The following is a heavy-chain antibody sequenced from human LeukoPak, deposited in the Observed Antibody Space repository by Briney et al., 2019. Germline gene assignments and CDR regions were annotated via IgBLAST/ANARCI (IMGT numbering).Heavy chain of an antibody. CDR1: GFTFSGYA. J-gene: IGHJ4*02. Sequence: GGSLRLSCAASGFTFSGYAMSWVRQAPGKGLEWVSAISGSGDSTYYADSVKGRFTISRDNSKNTLYLQMNSLRAEDTAVYYCAKSRYGSGSIFDYWGQGTLVTVSS. D-gene: IGHD3-10*01. V-gene: IGHV3-23*01. CDR3: AKSRYGSGSIFDY. CDR2: ISGSGDST.